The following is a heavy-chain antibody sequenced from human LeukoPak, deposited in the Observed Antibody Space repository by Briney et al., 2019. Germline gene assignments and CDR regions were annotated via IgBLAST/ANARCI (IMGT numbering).Heavy chain of an antibody. D-gene: IGHD3-10*01. CDR3: ARDPGSYYYGSGSLDP. CDR1: GYTFTSYD. Sequence: ASVKVSCEASGYTFTSYDINWVRQATGQGLEWMGWMNPNSGNTGYAQKFQGRVTMTRDTSISTAYMELSRLRSDDTAVYYCARDPGSYYYGSGSLDPWGQGTLVTVSS. V-gene: IGHV1-8*01. CDR2: MNPNSGNT. J-gene: IGHJ5*02.